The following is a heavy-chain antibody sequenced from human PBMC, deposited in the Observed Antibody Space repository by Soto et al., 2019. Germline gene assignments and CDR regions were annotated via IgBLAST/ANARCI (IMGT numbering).Heavy chain of an antibody. J-gene: IGHJ4*02. Sequence: PSETLSLTCTVSGGSISSYYWSWIRQPPGKGLEWIGYIYYSGSTNYNPSLKSRVTISVDTSKNQFSLKLSPVTAADTAVYYCARVEGEYYFDYWGQGTLVTVSS. CDR3: ARVEGEYYFDY. CDR1: GGSISSYY. D-gene: IGHD3-10*01. V-gene: IGHV4-59*01. CDR2: IYYSGST.